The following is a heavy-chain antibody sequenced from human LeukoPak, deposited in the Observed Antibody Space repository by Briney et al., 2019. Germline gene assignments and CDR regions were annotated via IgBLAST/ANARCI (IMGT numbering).Heavy chain of an antibody. Sequence: GGSLRLSCAASGFTFSSYAMSWVRQAPGKGLEWVSAISSSGGSTYYADSVKGRFTISRDNSKNTLYLQMNSLRAEDTAVYYCAKDLNGARKSIGIDYWGQGTLVTVSS. V-gene: IGHV3-23*01. CDR1: GFTFSSYA. CDR2: ISSSGGST. D-gene: IGHD1-26*01. CDR3: AKDLNGARKSIGIDY. J-gene: IGHJ4*02.